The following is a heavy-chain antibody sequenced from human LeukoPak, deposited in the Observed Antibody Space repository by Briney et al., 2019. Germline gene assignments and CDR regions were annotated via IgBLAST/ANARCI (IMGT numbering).Heavy chain of an antibody. J-gene: IGHJ4*02. CDR3: ARGSLSWMWPLDDY. D-gene: IGHD1-1*01. Sequence: GGSLRLSCAASGFTFSSYAMHWVRQAPGKGLEWVAVISYDGSNKYYADSVKGRFTISRDNSKNTLYLQMNSLRAEDTAVYYCARGSLSWMWPLDDYWGQGTLVTVSS. V-gene: IGHV3-30-3*01. CDR1: GFTFSSYA. CDR2: ISYDGSNK.